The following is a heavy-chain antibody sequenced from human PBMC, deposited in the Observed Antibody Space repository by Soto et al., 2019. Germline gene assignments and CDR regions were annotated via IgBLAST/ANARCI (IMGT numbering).Heavy chain of an antibody. V-gene: IGHV1-69*06. CDR2: IIPIFGTA. CDR3: ARGVEVATIWMNNWFDP. J-gene: IGHJ5*02. CDR1: GGTFSSYA. Sequence: SVKVSCKASGGTFSSYAISWVRQAPGQGLEWMGGIIPIFGTANYAQKFQGRVTITADKSTSTAYMELSSLRSEDTAVYYCARGVEVATIWMNNWFDPRGQGTLVTVSS. D-gene: IGHD5-12*01.